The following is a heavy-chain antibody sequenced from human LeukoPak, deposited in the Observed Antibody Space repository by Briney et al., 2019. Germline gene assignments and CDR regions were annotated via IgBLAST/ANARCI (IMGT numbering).Heavy chain of an antibody. CDR2: ISGYNCNT. Sequence: ASVKVSCKASGYTFTSYGISWVRQAPGQGLEWMAWISGYNCNTNYAQKLQGRVTMTTDTSTSTAYMELRSLRSDDTAVYYCARGGEYYYDSSGYPYYFDYWGQGTLVTVSS. CDR3: ARGGEYYYDSSGYPYYFDY. D-gene: IGHD3-22*01. J-gene: IGHJ4*02. V-gene: IGHV1-18*01. CDR1: GYTFTSYG.